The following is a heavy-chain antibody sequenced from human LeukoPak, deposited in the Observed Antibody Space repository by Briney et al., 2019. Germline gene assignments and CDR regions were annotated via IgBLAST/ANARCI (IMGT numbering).Heavy chain of an antibody. CDR3: ARDLGEAGNEFDY. D-gene: IGHD1-1*01. J-gene: IGHJ4*02. Sequence: ASVKVSCKASGDTLTRYYMHWVRQAPGQGLEWMGRINPNSGGTNYAQKFQGRVTMTRDTSISTAYMELSRLRSDDTAVYYCARDLGEAGNEFDYWGQGTLVTVSS. CDR1: GDTLTRYY. V-gene: IGHV1-2*06. CDR2: INPNSGGT.